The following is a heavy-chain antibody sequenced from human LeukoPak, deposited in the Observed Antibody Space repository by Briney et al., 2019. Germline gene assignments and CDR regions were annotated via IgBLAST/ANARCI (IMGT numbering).Heavy chain of an antibody. V-gene: IGHV3-30-3*01. Sequence: GGSLRLSCAASGFTFSSYAMHWVRQAPGKGLKGVAVISYDGSNKYYADSVEGRFTISRDNARNSLYLQMNSLRAEDTAVYYCAREGYSSSSTYFDYWGQGTLVTVSS. J-gene: IGHJ4*02. CDR3: AREGYSSSSTYFDY. D-gene: IGHD6-6*01. CDR1: GFTFSSYA. CDR2: ISYDGSNK.